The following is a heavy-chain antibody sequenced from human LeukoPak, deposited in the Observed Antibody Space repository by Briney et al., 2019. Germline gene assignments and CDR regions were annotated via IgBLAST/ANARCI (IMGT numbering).Heavy chain of an antibody. CDR2: IYHSGST. V-gene: IGHV4-39*07. D-gene: IGHD1-26*01. CDR3: ARDGVVGARGGAFDI. J-gene: IGHJ3*02. CDR1: GGSISSSSYY. Sequence: SETLSLTCTVSGGSISSSSYYWGWIRQPPGKGLEWIGSIYHSGSTYYNPSLKSRVTISVDTSKNQFSLKLSSVTAADTAVYYCARDGVVGARGGAFDIWGQGTMVTVSS.